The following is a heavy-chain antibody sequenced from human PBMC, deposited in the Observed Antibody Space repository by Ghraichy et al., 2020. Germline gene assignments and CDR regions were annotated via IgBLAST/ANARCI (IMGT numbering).Heavy chain of an antibody. D-gene: IGHD1-26*01. J-gene: IGHJ4*02. CDR2: INPSGDVT. CDR1: GYTFTSSY. V-gene: IGHV1-46*01. CDR3: ARGWGLLGGRYYFDY. Sequence: ASVKVSCKASGYTFTSSYMHWVRQAPGQGLEWMGKINPSGDVTSYAQKFQDRVTMTRDTSTSTVYMELSSLRSQDTAVYYCARGWGLLGGRYYFDYWGQGTLVTVSS.